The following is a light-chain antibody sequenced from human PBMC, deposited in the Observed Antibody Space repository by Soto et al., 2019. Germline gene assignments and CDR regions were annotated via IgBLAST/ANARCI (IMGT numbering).Light chain of an antibody. CDR3: QQYASSPLYT. CDR2: GAS. CDR1: QSVSSSY. V-gene: IGKV3-20*01. J-gene: IGKJ2*01. Sequence: EIVVTQSPGTLSLSPGERATLSCRASQSVSSSYLAWYQQKPGQAPTLLIYGASTRATGIPDRFSGSGSGTDFTLTISRLEPEDFAVNYCQQYASSPLYTFGQGTKLEIK.